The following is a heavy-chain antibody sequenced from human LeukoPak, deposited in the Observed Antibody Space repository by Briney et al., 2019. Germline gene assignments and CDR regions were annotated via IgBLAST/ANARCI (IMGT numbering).Heavy chain of an antibody. V-gene: IGHV1-46*02. CDR3: AMEDTIAEGIGFEY. CDR2: FNPCDGWT. CDR1: GYTFNTYY. D-gene: IGHD1-26*01. Sequence: ASGKLCCKAAGYTFNTYYIHWWPQAAGLRLGCLAIFNPCDGWTIYAQKFNGRVAVTGDTSTSTVYMELSRLRSDDTAVYYCAMEDTIAEGIGFEYWGQGTLVTVSP. J-gene: IGHJ4*02.